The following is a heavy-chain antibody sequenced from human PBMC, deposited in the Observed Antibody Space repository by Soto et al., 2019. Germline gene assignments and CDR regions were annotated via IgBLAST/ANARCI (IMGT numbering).Heavy chain of an antibody. CDR3: AIIRDGYNSGLDY. CDR1: GGTFSNYA. D-gene: IGHD5-12*01. J-gene: IGHJ4*02. V-gene: IGHV1-69*13. CDR2: IITLFGTT. Sequence: SVKVSCKASGGTFSNYAVNWVRQAPGQGLEWMGAIITLFGTTTYAQTFRDRVTITADASTSTAYMELSGLRSEDTALYYCAIIRDGYNSGLDYWGPGALVTVSS.